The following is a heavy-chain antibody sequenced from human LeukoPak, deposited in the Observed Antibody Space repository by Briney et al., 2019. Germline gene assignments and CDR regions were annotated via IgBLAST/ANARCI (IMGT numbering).Heavy chain of an antibody. CDR2: IDLDGSEK. V-gene: IGHV3-7*01. CDR3: ARDWGATTSVFDY. Sequence: GGSLRLSCAAPGFTISRYWMSWVRQAPGKGLEWVANIDLDGSEKFYVDSVKGRFTVSRDNAQNSLYLQMNSLRAEDTAVYYCARDWGATTSVFDYWGQGILVTVSS. CDR1: GFTISRYW. J-gene: IGHJ4*02. D-gene: IGHD3-16*01.